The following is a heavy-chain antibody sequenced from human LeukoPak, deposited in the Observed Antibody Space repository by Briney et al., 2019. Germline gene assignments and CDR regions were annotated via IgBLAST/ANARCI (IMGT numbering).Heavy chain of an antibody. CDR3: ARGRPQQWELLKDAFDI. Sequence: PGGSLRLSCAASGFTFSSYSMNWVRQAPGKGLEWVSSISSSSSYIYYADLVKGRFTISRDNAKNLLYLQMNSLRAEDTAVYYCARGRPQQWELLKDAFDIWGQGTMVTVSS. J-gene: IGHJ3*02. CDR1: GFTFSSYS. V-gene: IGHV3-21*01. D-gene: IGHD1-26*01. CDR2: ISSSSSYI.